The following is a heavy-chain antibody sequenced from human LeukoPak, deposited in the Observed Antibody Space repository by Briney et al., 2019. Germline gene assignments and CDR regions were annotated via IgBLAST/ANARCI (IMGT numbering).Heavy chain of an antibody. J-gene: IGHJ3*02. V-gene: IGHV4-38-2*02. Sequence: SETLSLTCTVSGYSISSGFYWDWIRQPPGKGLEWIGSMHQSGSTSYNPSLKSRVTISLDTSKNQFSLNLTSVTAADTAVYYCAKSNGYGLIDIWGQGTMVTVSS. D-gene: IGHD3-10*01. CDR1: GYSISSGFY. CDR2: MHQSGST. CDR3: AKSNGYGLIDI.